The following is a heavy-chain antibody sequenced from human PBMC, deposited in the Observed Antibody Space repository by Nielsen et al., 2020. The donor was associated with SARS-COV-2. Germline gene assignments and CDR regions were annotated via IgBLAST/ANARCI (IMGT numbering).Heavy chain of an antibody. Sequence: SVKVSCKASGYSFTSYSISWVRQAPGQGLEWMGRIIPILGIADDAQKFQGRVTITADKSTSTAYMELSSLRSEETAVYYCAIVNWNDGVSYSYYGMDVWGQGTTVTVSS. J-gene: IGHJ6*02. V-gene: IGHV1-69*02. CDR1: GYSFTSYS. CDR2: IIPILGIA. D-gene: IGHD1-1*01. CDR3: AIVNWNDGVSYSYYGMDV.